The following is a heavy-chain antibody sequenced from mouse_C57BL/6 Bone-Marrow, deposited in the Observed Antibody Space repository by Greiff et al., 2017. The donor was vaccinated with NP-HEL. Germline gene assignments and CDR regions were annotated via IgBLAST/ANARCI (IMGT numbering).Heavy chain of an antibody. CDR3: ARTLYYGSSLYYYAMDY. CDR2: IWSGGST. V-gene: IGHV2-2*01. Sequence: VQRVESGPGLVQPSQCLSITCTVSGFSLPSYGVHWVRPSPGKGLEWLGVIWSGGSTDYNAAFISRLSISKDNSKSQVFFNMNSLQADDTAIYYCARTLYYGSSLYYYAMDYWGQGTSVTVSS. D-gene: IGHD1-1*01. CDR1: GFSLPSYG. J-gene: IGHJ4*01.